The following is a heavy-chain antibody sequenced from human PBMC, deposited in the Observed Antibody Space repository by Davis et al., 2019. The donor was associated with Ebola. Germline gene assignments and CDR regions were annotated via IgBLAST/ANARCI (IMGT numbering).Heavy chain of an antibody. CDR1: GYTFTNYG. CDR3: ARVSYDFWSGYDY. V-gene: IGHV1-18*04. CDR2: INPHNGNT. D-gene: IGHD3-3*01. Sequence: AASVKVSCKASGYTFTNYGITWVRQAPGQGLEWMGWINPHNGNTNYAQNVQGRVIMTSDTATTTAYMEVGSLRSDDTAVYYCARVSYDFWSGYDYWGQGTLVTISS. J-gene: IGHJ4*02.